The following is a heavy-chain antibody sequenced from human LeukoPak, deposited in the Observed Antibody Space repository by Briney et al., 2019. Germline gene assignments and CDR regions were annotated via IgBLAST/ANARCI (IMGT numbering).Heavy chain of an antibody. D-gene: IGHD6-19*01. CDR1: GGSFSGYY. V-gene: IGHV4-34*01. CDR3: ARGHRWLPPDY. CDR2: INHSGST. J-gene: IGHJ4*02. Sequence: SGTLSLTCAVYGGSFSGYYWSWIRRPPGKGLEWIGEINHSGSTNYNPSLKSRVTISVDTSKNQFSLKLSSVTAADTAVYYCARGHRWLPPDYWGQGTLVTVSS.